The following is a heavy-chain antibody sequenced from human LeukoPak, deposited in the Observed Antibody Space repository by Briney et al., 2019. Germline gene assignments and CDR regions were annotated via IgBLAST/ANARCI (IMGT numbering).Heavy chain of an antibody. J-gene: IGHJ4*02. CDR1: GGSISSSSYY. CDR3: ARGGHSYGLGSFDY. CDR2: IYYSGST. Sequence: SETLSLTCTVSGGSISSSSYYWGWIRQPPGKGLEWIGSIYYSGSTYYNPSLKSRVTISVDTSKNQFSLKLSSVTAADTAVYYCARGGHSYGLGSFDYWGQGTLVTVSS. D-gene: IGHD5-18*01. V-gene: IGHV4-39*07.